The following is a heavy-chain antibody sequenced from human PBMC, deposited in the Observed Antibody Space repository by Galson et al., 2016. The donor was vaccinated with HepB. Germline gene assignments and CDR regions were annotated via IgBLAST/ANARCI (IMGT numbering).Heavy chain of an antibody. Sequence: SVKVSCKASGYTFTSYGISWVRQAPGQGLEWMGWVGPYNGNTNYAQNLQGRVSMTTDTSTSTAYMELRSLRSDDTAVYYCELSVAATSDYFDYWGQGTLVTVSS. CDR2: VGPYNGNT. J-gene: IGHJ4*02. D-gene: IGHD6-19*01. V-gene: IGHV1-18*01. CDR1: GYTFTSYG. CDR3: ELSVAATSDYFDY.